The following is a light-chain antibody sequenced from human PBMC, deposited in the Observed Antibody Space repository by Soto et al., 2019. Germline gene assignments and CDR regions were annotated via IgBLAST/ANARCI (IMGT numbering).Light chain of an antibody. CDR2: GAS. CDR3: QQYNNWPPFT. J-gene: IGKJ3*01. V-gene: IGKV3-15*01. CDR1: QTISSN. Sequence: DIVMTQSPATLSVSPGERATLSCRASQTISSNLAWYQQKPGQTPRHLIYGASTRADGIPARFSGSGSGRDFTLTITSLQSEDFAVYYCQQYNNWPPFTFGPGTKVDIK.